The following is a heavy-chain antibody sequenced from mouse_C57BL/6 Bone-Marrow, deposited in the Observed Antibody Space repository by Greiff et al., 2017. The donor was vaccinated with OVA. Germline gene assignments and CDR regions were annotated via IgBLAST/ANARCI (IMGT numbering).Heavy chain of an antibody. Sequence: EVMLVESGGGLVKPGGSLKLSCAASGFTFSDYGMHWVRQAPEKGLEWVAYISSGSSTIYYADTVKGRFTISRDNAKNTLFLQMTSLRSEDTAMYYCASEENCDWYFDVWGKGTTVTVSS. D-gene: IGHD4-1*01. J-gene: IGHJ1*03. CDR1: GFTFSDYG. V-gene: IGHV5-17*01. CDR3: ASEENCDWYFDV. CDR2: ISSGSSTI.